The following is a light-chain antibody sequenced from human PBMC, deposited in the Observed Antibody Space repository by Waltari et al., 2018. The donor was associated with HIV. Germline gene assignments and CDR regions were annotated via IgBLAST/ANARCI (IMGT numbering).Light chain of an antibody. CDR3: QQSYGSPFT. Sequence: IQMTQSPSALSASVGDAVTITCRASQKIKRYLNWYQQKVGEAPKLLVYCASSLQSGVPARFRGSGYGSEYKLTISNLQSDDFATYFCQQSYGSPFTFGPGSTV. V-gene: IGKV1-39*01. CDR2: CAS. J-gene: IGKJ3*01. CDR1: QKIKRY.